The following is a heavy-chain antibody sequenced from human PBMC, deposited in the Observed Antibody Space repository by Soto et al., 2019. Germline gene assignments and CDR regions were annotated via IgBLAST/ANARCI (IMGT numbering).Heavy chain of an antibody. Sequence: GGSLRLSCAASGFSFEIYWMGWVRQAPGKGLEWVADISRSGGSTYYADSVKGRFTISRDNSKNTLYLQMNSLRAEDTAVYYCAKDRKDIVLMVYAHGYWGQGTLVTVSS. CDR1: GFSFEIYW. D-gene: IGHD2-8*01. CDR3: AKDRKDIVLMVYAHGY. CDR2: ISRSGGST. V-gene: IGHV3-23*01. J-gene: IGHJ4*02.